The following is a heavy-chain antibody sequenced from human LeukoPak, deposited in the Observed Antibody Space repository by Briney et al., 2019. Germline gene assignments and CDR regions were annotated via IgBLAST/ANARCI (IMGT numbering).Heavy chain of an antibody. CDR1: GYSFTSYW. CDR3: ARRPRGSGLTDY. D-gene: IGHD6-19*01. J-gene: IGHJ4*02. V-gene: IGHV5-51*01. CDR2: VYPGDSDT. Sequence: GESLKISCKGSGYSFTSYWIGWVRQRPGKGLEWMGIVYPGDSDTRHSPSFQGQVTISAEKSISTAYLQWSSLKASHTAMYYCARRPRGSGLTDYWGQGTLVTVSS.